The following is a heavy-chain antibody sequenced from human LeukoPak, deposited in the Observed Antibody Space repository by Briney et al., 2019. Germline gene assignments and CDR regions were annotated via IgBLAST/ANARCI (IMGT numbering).Heavy chain of an antibody. CDR3: ARKGGDSSGWYEGMYYFDY. V-gene: IGHV3-74*01. Sequence: PGGSLRLSCAASGFTFSSYWMHWVRQAPGKGLVWVSRINSDGSSTSYADSVKGRFTISRDNAKNTLYLQMNSLRAEDTAVYYCARKGGDSSGWYEGMYYFDYWGQGTLVTVSS. J-gene: IGHJ4*02. CDR1: GFTFSSYW. D-gene: IGHD6-19*01. CDR2: INSDGSST.